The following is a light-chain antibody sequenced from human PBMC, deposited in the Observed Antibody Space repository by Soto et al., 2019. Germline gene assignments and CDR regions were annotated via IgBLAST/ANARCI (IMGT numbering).Light chain of an antibody. CDR1: QSISSY. CDR3: QQSYSTPRM. CDR2: AAS. V-gene: IGKV1-39*01. J-gene: IGKJ1*01. Sequence: DIQMTQSPSSLSASVGDRVTITCRASQSISSYLNWYQQKPGKAPKLLIYAASSLQSGVPSRFSGSGSGTDFTLTISSLQPEDFATYYCQQSYSTPRMFGQGTNVEIK.